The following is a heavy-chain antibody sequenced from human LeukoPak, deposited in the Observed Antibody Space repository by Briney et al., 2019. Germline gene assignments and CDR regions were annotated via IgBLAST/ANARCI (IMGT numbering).Heavy chain of an antibody. V-gene: IGHV4-34*01. CDR1: GGSFSGYY. D-gene: IGHD3-22*01. CDR3: ARDEYDSGGYWYGDAFDL. Sequence: PSETLSLTCAVYGGSFSGYYWSWIRQPPGKGLEWIGDISHYGSTNYNPSLKSRLTISMDTSKNQFSLKLTSVTAADTAVYYCARDEYDSGGYWYGDAFDLWGQGTMVTVSS. J-gene: IGHJ3*01. CDR2: ISHYGST.